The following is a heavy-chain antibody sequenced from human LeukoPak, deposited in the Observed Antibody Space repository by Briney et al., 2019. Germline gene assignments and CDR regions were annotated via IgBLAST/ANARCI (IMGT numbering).Heavy chain of an antibody. CDR2: INWNGGST. J-gene: IGHJ4*02. CDR3: ARGYGDYDFFFNY. CDR1: GFTFDDYG. D-gene: IGHD4-17*01. V-gene: IGHV3-20*04. Sequence: GGSLRLSCAASGFTFDDYGMSWVRQAPGKGLEWVSGINWNGGSTGYADSVKGRFTISGDNAKNSLYLQMNSLRAEDTAFYYCARGYGDYDFFFNYWGQGTLVTVSS.